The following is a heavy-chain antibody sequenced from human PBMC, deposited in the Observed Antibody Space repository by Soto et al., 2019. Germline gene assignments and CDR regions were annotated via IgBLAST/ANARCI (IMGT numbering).Heavy chain of an antibody. V-gene: IGHV4-31*03. Sequence: PSETLSLTCTVSGGSISSGGYYWSWIRQHPGKGLEWIGYIYYSGSTYYNPSLKSRVTISVDTSKNQFSLKLSSVTAADTAVYYCERERGQDYYDSSGYEGYNWFDPWGQGTLVTVSS. CDR2: IYYSGST. D-gene: IGHD3-22*01. J-gene: IGHJ5*02. CDR1: GGSISSGGYY. CDR3: ERERGQDYYDSSGYEGYNWFDP.